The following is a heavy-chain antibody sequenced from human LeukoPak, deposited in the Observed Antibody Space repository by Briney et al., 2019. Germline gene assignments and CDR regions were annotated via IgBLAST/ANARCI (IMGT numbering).Heavy chain of an antibody. CDR1: GYTFTSYG. CDR2: ISAYNGNT. CDR3: AREDSSGPNGFDP. V-gene: IGHV1-18*01. D-gene: IGHD3-22*01. J-gene: IGHJ5*02. Sequence: ASVTVSCKASGYTFTSYGISWVRQAPGQGLEWMGWISAYNGNTNYAQKLQGRVTMTTHTSTSTAYMELRSLRSDDTAVYYCAREDSSGPNGFDPWGQGTLVTVSS.